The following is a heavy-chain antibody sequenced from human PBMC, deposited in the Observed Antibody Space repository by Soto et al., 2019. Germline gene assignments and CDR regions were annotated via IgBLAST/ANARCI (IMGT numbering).Heavy chain of an antibody. Sequence: GGSLRLSCAASGFTFSSYAMHWVRQAPGKGLEYVSAISSNGGSTYYANSVKGRFSTSRDNSKNTLYLQMGSLRAEDMAVYYCARDHLSGDDYWGQGTLVTVSS. J-gene: IGHJ4*02. CDR3: ARDHLSGDDY. D-gene: IGHD2-21*02. CDR1: GFTFSSYA. V-gene: IGHV3-64*01. CDR2: ISSNGGST.